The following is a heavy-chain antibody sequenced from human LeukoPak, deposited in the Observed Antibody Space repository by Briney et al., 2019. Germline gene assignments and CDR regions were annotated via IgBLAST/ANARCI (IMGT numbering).Heavy chain of an antibody. D-gene: IGHD2-21*02. CDR2: ISHDGSNK. J-gene: IGHJ4*02. CDR1: GFTFSSYA. Sequence: GGSLRLSCAASGFTFSSYALHWVRQAQGEGLEWVAVISHDGSNKYYADSVKGRFTISRDNSKNTLYLQMNSLRAEDTAVYYCARSDEGFYYFDYWGQGTLVTVSS. CDR3: ARSDEGFYYFDY. V-gene: IGHV3-30-3*01.